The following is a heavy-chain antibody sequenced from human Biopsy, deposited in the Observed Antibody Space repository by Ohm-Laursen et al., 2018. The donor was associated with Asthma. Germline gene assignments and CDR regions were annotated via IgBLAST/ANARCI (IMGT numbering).Heavy chain of an antibody. CDR3: ARAGESDLVGGLDV. Sequence: SLRLSCAASGFTVSTNGMSWVRQPPGKGLEWVSVIYSGGGTYYADSVQGRVTISRDNSMNTLYLQKNSLRADDTAVYYCARAGESDLVGGLDVWGQGTTVIVS. D-gene: IGHD2-21*01. CDR2: IYSGGGT. J-gene: IGHJ6*02. CDR1: GFTVSTNG. V-gene: IGHV3-53*05.